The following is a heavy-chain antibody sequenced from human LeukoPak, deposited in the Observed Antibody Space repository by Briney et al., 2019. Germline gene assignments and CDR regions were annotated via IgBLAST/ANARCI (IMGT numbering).Heavy chain of an antibody. Sequence: GGSLRLSCAVSVFTFSRYAMYWLRQAPGKGPEWLTSIDASAGSIHYADSVRGRFTISRDNSQSTLYLRMSSLRAEDTAVYYCTKALLVDKYWFDPWGQGTLVTVSS. CDR1: VFTFSRYA. CDR3: TKALLVDKYWFDP. V-gene: IGHV3-23*01. D-gene: IGHD2-8*02. CDR2: IDASAGSI. J-gene: IGHJ5*02.